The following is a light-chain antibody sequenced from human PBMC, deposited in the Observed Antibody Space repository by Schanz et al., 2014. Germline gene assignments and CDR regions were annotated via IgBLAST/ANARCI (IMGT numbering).Light chain of an antibody. CDR3: QQYGSSPWT. CDR1: QSVSSSY. J-gene: IGKJ1*01. V-gene: IGKV3-20*01. Sequence: EIVLTQSPGTLSLSPGDRATLSCRASQSVSSSYLAWYQQKPGQAPRLLIYGASNRATGIATRFSGSGFGTEFTLTISGLEPEDFAVYYCQQYGSSPWTFGQGTKVEIK. CDR2: GAS.